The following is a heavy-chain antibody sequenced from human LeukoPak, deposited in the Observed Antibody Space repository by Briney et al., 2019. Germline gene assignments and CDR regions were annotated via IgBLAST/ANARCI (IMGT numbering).Heavy chain of an antibody. D-gene: IGHD5-24*01. CDR2: ISANNGDI. CDR1: GYTFSSSG. Sequence: ASVKVSCKASGYTFSSSGFSWVRQAPGQGLEWMGWISANNGDIHPAQKFQGRVTMTTDTSTTTAYMELRSLRSDDTAVYYCVKDYNYVIDYWGQGTLVTVSS. CDR3: VKDYNYVIDY. V-gene: IGHV1-18*01. J-gene: IGHJ4*02.